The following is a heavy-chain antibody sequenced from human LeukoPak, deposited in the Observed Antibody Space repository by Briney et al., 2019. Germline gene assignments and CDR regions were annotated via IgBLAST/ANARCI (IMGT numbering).Heavy chain of an antibody. Sequence: ASVTVSCKASGYTFTSYGISWVRQAPGQGLEWMGWISAYNGNTNYAQKLQGRVTMTTDTSTSTAYMELRSLRSDDTAVYYCAHMTTVSRSFDYWGQGTLVTVSS. CDR1: GYTFTSYG. D-gene: IGHD4-17*01. CDR3: AHMTTVSRSFDY. CDR2: ISAYNGNT. V-gene: IGHV1-18*01. J-gene: IGHJ4*02.